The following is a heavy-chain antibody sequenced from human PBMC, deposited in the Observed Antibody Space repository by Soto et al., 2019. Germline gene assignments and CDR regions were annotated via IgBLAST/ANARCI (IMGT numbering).Heavy chain of an antibody. J-gene: IGHJ4*02. CDR1: GFTFSRYS. V-gene: IGHV3-21*01. CDR2: ISSTTNYI. CDR3: ARESEDLTSNFDY. Sequence: EVQLVESGGGLVRPGGSLRLSCAASGFTFSRYSMNWVRQAPGKGLEWVSSISSTTNYIYYADSMKGRFTVSRDNAKNSVYLDMNSLSAEDTAVYHCARESEDLTSNFDYWGQGTLVTVSS.